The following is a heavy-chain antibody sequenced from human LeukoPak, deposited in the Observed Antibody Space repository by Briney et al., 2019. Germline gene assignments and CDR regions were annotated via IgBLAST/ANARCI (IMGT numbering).Heavy chain of an antibody. D-gene: IGHD2-15*01. CDR1: GFTFSTYG. CDR2: ISYVGSIK. Sequence: GGSLRLSCAASGFTFSTYGMYWVRQAPGKGLEWVAVISYVGSIKFYADSVKGRFTISRDDSKSTLFLHMNSLRAEDTAVYYCAKDHLPGYCSGGNCYVHNRFDPWGRGTLVTVSS. V-gene: IGHV3-30*18. CDR3: AKDHLPGYCSGGNCYVHNRFDP. J-gene: IGHJ5*02.